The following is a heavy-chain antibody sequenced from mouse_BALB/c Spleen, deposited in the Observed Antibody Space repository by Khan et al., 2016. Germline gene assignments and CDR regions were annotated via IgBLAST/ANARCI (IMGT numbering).Heavy chain of an antibody. D-gene: IGHD1-1*01. Sequence: QVQLKESGAELVKPGASVKLSCKASGYTFTSYYMYWVKQRPGQGLEWIGEINPSNGGTNFNEKFKSKATLTVDKSSSTAYMQLSSLTSEDSAVYYCTRSLYYYGSSYVEYYAMDYWGQGTSVTVSS. CDR2: INPSNGGT. CDR1: GYTFTSYY. V-gene: IGHV1S81*02. J-gene: IGHJ4*01. CDR3: TRSLYYYGSSYVEYYAMDY.